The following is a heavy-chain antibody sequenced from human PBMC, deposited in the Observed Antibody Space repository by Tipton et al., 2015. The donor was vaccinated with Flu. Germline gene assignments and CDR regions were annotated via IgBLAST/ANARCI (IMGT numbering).Heavy chain of an antibody. V-gene: IGHV1-18*04. J-gene: IGHJ4*02. CDR2: TSDYNGNT. D-gene: IGHD3-10*01. Sequence: QSGAEVKKPGASVKVSCKASGYSFSSYGISWVRQAPGQGLEWMGWTSDYNGNTNYAQKFQARVTMTTDTSTSTAYMDLSSLRSDDTAVYFCARVRGAVAFDYWGQGTLVTVSS. CDR3: ARVRGAVAFDY. CDR1: GYSFSSYG.